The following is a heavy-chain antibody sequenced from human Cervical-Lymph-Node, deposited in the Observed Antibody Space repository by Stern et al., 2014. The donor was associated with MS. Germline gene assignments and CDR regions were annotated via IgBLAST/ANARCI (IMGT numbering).Heavy chain of an antibody. CDR1: GGTFSSYA. CDR2: IIPIFGTA. V-gene: IGHV1-69*01. J-gene: IGHJ4*02. CDR3: ARDSRHYDASYYFDS. D-gene: IGHD3-16*01. Sequence: VQLVESGAEVKKPGSSVKVSCKASGGTFSSYAINWGRQAPGQGPEWRGGIIPIFGTANYAQKFQGRVAITGDESTSTAYMELNGLRSEDTAVYYCARDSRHYDASYYFDSWGQGTLVTVSS.